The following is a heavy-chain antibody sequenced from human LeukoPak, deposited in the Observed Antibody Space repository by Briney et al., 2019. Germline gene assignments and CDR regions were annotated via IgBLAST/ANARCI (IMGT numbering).Heavy chain of an antibody. Sequence: SETLSLTCTVSGGSISSYYWSWIRQPPGKGLEWIGYIYYSGSTYYNPSLKSRVTISVDTSKNQFSLKLSSVTAADTAVYYCAGNYGDSNFDYWGQGTPVTVSS. CDR2: IYYSGST. CDR1: GGSISSYY. J-gene: IGHJ4*02. D-gene: IGHD4-17*01. V-gene: IGHV4-59*12. CDR3: AGNYGDSNFDY.